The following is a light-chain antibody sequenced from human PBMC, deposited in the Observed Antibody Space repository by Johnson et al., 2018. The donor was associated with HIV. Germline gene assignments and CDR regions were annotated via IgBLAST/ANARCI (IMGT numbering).Light chain of an antibody. CDR3: GTWDSSLTSYV. V-gene: IGLV1-51*01. CDR2: DNN. CDR1: SSNVGSSF. Sequence: QSVLTQPPSVSEAPGQTVTISCSGSSSNVGSSFVSWYRQVPGTAPKLLIYDNNKRPSGIPGRFSGSKSGPSATLGITGLQTGDEADYYCGTWDSSLTSYVFGAGTKVTVL. J-gene: IGLJ1*01.